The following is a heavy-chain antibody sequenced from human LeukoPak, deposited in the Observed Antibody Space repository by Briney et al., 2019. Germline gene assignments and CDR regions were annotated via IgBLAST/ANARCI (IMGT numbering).Heavy chain of an antibody. J-gene: IGHJ4*02. CDR3: ATADSSGWWRGY. D-gene: IGHD6-19*01. V-gene: IGHV3-53*01. CDR1: GFTVSSHY. CDR2: IFGGGGT. Sequence: GGSLRLSCAASGFTVSSHYMAWVRQPPGKGLEWVSIIFGGGGTYYAGSVRGRFTISRDNSQNTLFLQMNSLRAEDTAVYYCATADSSGWWRGYWGQGTLVTVSS.